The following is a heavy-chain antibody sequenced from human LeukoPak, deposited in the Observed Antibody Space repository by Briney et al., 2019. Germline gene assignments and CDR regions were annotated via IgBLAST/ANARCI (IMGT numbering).Heavy chain of an antibody. D-gene: IGHD3-16*02. Sequence: GGSLRLSCAASGFTFSSYAMSWVRQAPGKGLEWVSAISGSGGSTYYADSVKGRFTISRDNSKNTLYLQMDSLRAEDTAVYYCAKVLTFGGVIVPYYFDYWGQGTLVTVSS. V-gene: IGHV3-23*01. CDR3: AKVLTFGGVIVPYYFDY. CDR2: ISGSGGST. J-gene: IGHJ4*02. CDR1: GFTFSSYA.